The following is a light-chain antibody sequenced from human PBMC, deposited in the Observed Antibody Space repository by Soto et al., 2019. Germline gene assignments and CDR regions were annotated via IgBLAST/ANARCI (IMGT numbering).Light chain of an antibody. V-gene: IGLV1-40*01. J-gene: IGLJ2*01. CDR1: SSNIGAHYD. CDR3: QSYDFSLPGVV. CDR2: GNK. Sequence: QSVLTQPPSVSGAPGQRVAISCIGTSSNIGAHYDVHWYQQLPGTAPKLLIYGNKNRPPGVPDRFSGSKSGTSASLAITGGQAEDESDYYCQSYDFSLPGVVFGGGTKLTVL.